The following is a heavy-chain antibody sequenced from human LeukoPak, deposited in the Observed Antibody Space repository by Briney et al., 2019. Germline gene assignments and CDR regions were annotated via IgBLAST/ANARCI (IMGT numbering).Heavy chain of an antibody. V-gene: IGHV3-33*01. CDR1: GFTFSSYG. CDR3: ARDSRDYYDAFDY. J-gene: IGHJ4*02. Sequence: GRSLRLSCAASGFTFSSYGMHWVRQAPGKGLEWVAVIWYDGSYKYYADSVKGRFTISRDNSKNTLYLQMNSLRAEDTAVYYCARDSRDYYDAFDYWGQGTLVTVSS. D-gene: IGHD3-22*01. CDR2: IWYDGSYK.